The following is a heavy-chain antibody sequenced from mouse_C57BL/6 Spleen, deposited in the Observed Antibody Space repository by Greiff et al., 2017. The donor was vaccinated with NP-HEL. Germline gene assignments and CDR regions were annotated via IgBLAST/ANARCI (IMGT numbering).Heavy chain of an antibody. V-gene: IGHV1-26*01. CDR2: INPNNGGT. D-gene: IGHD2-1*01. J-gene: IGHJ4*01. CDR3: ARYGTRYYAKDY. Sequence: EVQLQQSGPELVKPGASVKISCKASGYTFTDYYMNWVKQSHGKSLEWIGDINPNNGGTSYNQKFKGKATLTVDKSSSTAYMELRSLTSEDSAVYYCARYGTRYYAKDYWGQGTSVTVSS. CDR1: GYTFTDYY.